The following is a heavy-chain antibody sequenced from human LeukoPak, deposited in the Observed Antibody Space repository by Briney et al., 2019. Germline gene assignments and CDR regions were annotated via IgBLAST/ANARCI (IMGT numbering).Heavy chain of an antibody. CDR1: GFTFSNYF. CDR2: IASDGSHT. CDR3: ARERQDTVIHSGAFDI. V-gene: IGHV3-30-3*01. D-gene: IGHD2-21*02. J-gene: IGHJ3*02. Sequence: GGSLRLSCAASGFTFSNYFMHWVRQAPGKGLEWVADIASDGSHTFYVESVKGRFTISRDNPKNTLYLQMNSLGPEDTAVYFCARERQDTVIHSGAFDIWGRGTMVTVSS.